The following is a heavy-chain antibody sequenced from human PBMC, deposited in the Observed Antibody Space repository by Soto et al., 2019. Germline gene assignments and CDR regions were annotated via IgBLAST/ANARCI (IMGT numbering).Heavy chain of an antibody. CDR1: GYTFTSYA. J-gene: IGHJ4*02. Sequence: QVQLVQSGAEVKKPGASVKVSCKASGYTFTSYAMHWVRQAPGQRLEWMGWINAGNGNTKYSQKFQGRVTITRDTSASTAYMELSSLRSEDTAVYYCARPRITMVRISPWYFDYWGQGTLVTVSS. CDR3: ARPRITMVRISPWYFDY. CDR2: INAGNGNT. V-gene: IGHV1-3*01. D-gene: IGHD3-10*01.